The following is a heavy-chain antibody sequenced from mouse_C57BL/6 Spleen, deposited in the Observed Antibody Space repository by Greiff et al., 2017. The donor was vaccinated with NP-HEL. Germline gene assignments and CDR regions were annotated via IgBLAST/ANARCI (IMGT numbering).Heavy chain of an antibody. Sequence: VQLQQSGPELVKPGASVKISCKASGYAFSSSWMNWVKQRPGKGLEWIGRIYPGDGDTNYNGKFKGKATLTADKSSSTAYMQLSSLTSEDSAVYVCARGGYYAMAYWGQGTSVTVSS. V-gene: IGHV1-82*01. CDR3: ARGGYYAMAY. J-gene: IGHJ4*01. CDR1: GYAFSSSW. CDR2: IYPGDGDT.